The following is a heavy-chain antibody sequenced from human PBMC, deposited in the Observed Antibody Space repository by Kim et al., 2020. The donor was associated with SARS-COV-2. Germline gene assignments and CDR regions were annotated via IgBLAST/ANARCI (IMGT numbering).Heavy chain of an antibody. V-gene: IGHV3-23*01. CDR3: AKALYSGSYYDAFDI. D-gene: IGHD1-26*01. Sequence: DSVKGRFTISSDNSKDPLYLQMNSLRAEDTAVYYCAKALYSGSYYDAFDIWGQGTMVTVSS. J-gene: IGHJ3*02.